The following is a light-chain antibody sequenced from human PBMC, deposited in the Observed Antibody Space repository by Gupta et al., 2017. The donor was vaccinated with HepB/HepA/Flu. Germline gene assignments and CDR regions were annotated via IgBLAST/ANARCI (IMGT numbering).Light chain of an antibody. CDR3: QVWDSINDHPV. J-gene: IGLJ1*01. Sequence: SYVLTQPPSVSVAPGKTARITCGGNNIDSKSVHWYQQKPGQAPVLVVYYNDLRPSGIPERFSGSNSGNTATLTISTVEAGEEADYFCQVWDSINDHPVFGIGTKVTVL. CDR1: NIDSKS. CDR2: YND. V-gene: IGLV3-21*04.